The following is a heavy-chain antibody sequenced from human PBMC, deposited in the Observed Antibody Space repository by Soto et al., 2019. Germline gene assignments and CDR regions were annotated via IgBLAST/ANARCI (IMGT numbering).Heavy chain of an antibody. J-gene: IGHJ5*02. D-gene: IGHD2-2*02. CDR2: IYYSGRT. CDR1: GGSISSYY. Sequence: QVQLQESGPGLVKPSETLSLTCTVSGGSISSYYWSWIRQPPGKGLEWIGYIYYSGRTNYNPSFKMRVTISVDTSKNHFPMKLSSVTAADTAVYYWARGYCSSTICHIWDDGFDPWGQGTRVTVSS. V-gene: IGHV4-59*01. CDR3: ARGYCSSTICHIWDDGFDP.